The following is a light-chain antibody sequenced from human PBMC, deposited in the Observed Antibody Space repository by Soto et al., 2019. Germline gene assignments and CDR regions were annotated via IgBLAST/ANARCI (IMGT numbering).Light chain of an antibody. Sequence: DIQMTQSPSTLSATVGDRVTITCRASQSISSSLAWYQQKPGKAPNLLIYKASSLETGVPSRFSRSGSGKQSTLTISSLQTDDFATYYCQHYRIYPFTVGQGTRLEIK. CDR3: QHYRIYPFT. J-gene: IGKJ5*01. V-gene: IGKV1-5*03. CDR1: QSISSS. CDR2: KAS.